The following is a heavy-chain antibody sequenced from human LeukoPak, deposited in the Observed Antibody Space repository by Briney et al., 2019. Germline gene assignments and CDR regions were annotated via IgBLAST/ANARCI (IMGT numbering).Heavy chain of an antibody. CDR1: GYTFTSYY. D-gene: IGHD3/OR15-3a*01. CDR3: ARGPRGLVITEYYFDY. V-gene: IGHV1-46*01. CDR2: IYPSGGST. Sequence: ASVKVSCKASGYTFTSYYIHWVRQAPGQGPEWMGIIYPSGGSTTYAQKFQGRVTMTRDMSTSTVYMELSSLRSEDTAVYYCARGPRGLVITEYYFDYWGQGTLVTVSS. J-gene: IGHJ4*02.